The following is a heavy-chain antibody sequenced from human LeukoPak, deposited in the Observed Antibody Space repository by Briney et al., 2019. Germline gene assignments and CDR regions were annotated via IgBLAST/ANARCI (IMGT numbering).Heavy chain of an antibody. D-gene: IGHD3-16*01. CDR3: ANIPNSFGPDY. CDR2: IPRDGSYE. CDR1: GFSFSSYG. J-gene: IGHJ4*02. Sequence: GGSLRLSCAASGFSFSSYGMHWVRLAPGRGLEWVAFIPRDGSYEKYADSVKGRFAISRDNSKSTLYLHMSSLRAEDTAVYYCANIPNSFGPDYWGQGSLVTVSS. V-gene: IGHV3-30*02.